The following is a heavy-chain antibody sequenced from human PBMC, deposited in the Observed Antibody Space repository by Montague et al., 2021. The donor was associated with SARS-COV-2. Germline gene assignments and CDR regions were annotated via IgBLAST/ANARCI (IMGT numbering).Heavy chain of an antibody. CDR1: GGSISSYY. CDR3: ARGGGDSAGYYYYAMDV. Sequence: SETLSLTCTVSGGSISSYYWSWIRQPPGKGLQWIGYIYNNGSTNCNTSLESRVTLSIDTSKNQFSLKLTSVTAADTAVYYCARGGGDSAGYYYYAMDVWGQGTTVTVSS. J-gene: IGHJ6*02. CDR2: IYNNGST. V-gene: IGHV4-59*01. D-gene: IGHD2-21*02.